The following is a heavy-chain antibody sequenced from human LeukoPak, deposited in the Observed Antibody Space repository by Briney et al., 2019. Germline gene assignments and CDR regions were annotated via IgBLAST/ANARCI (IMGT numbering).Heavy chain of an antibody. J-gene: IGHJ5*02. D-gene: IGHD6-13*01. V-gene: IGHV4-39*01. CDR3: ARLIADFHMFDP. CDR1: GGSISSSSYY. CDR2: IYYSGNT. Sequence: SETLSLTCTVSGGSISSSSYYWGWIRQPPGTGLEWIGSIYYSGNTYYNPSLRSRVTISVDTSKNQFSLKLSSVTAADTAVYYCARLIADFHMFDPWGQGTLVTVSS.